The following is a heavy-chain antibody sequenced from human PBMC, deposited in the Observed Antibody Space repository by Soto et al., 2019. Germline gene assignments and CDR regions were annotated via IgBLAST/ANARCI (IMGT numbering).Heavy chain of an antibody. CDR1: GLSFSSYA. CDR3: AKDAKILDWLPTSYYFDF. V-gene: IGHV3-23*01. D-gene: IGHD3-9*01. J-gene: IGHJ4*02. CDR2: ISRSGNST. Sequence: GGSLRLSCAVSGLSFSSYAMTWVRQSPGKGLEWVSSISRSGNSTYSADSVRGRFTISRDNSKNTLYLQMNSLRAKDTAVYYCAKDAKILDWLPTSYYFDFWGQGALVTVSS.